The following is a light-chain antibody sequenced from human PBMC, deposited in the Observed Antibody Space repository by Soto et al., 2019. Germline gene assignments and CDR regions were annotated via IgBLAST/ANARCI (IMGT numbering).Light chain of an antibody. CDR3: QRRSNWPIT. V-gene: IGKV3-11*01. CDR2: DAS. J-gene: IGKJ5*01. CDR1: QSVSSY. Sequence: EIVLTQSPATLSLSPGERATLSCRASQSVSSYLAWYQQKPGQAPRLLIYDASNRATGIPARFSGSGSGTAFTLTISSLEPEDFAVYYCQRRSNWPITFGQGTRLEIK.